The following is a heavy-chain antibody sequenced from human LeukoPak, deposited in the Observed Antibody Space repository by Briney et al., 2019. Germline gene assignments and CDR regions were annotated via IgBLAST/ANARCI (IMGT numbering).Heavy chain of an antibody. D-gene: IGHD3-22*01. CDR2: IYHNGNT. V-gene: IGHV4-38-2*02. Sequence: SETLSLTCTVFGSAINSVYSWGWIRQPPGKGLEWIGSIYHNGNTYYNSSLKSRVTISVHTSENQFSLKLSSVTAADTAVYYCASYKTYYDSSGNPFDYWGQGTLVTVSS. CDR3: ASYKTYYDSSGNPFDY. J-gene: IGHJ4*02. CDR1: GSAINSVYS.